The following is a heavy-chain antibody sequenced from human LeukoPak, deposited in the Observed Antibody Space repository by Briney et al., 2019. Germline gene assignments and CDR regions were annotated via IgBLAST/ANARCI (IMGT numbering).Heavy chain of an antibody. CDR2: IYATGST. CDR3: ARQGYTASYYFLDS. V-gene: IGHV4-4*07. J-gene: IGHJ4*02. CDR1: GDFFRSYW. D-gene: IGHD1-26*01. Sequence: SETLSLTCDVSGDFFRSYWWGWVRQPAGKGLEWIGRIYATGSTKFNPSLKSRVTMSMDTSTNQFSLKLTSVTAADTAVYFCARQGYTASYYFLDSWSQGILVTVSS.